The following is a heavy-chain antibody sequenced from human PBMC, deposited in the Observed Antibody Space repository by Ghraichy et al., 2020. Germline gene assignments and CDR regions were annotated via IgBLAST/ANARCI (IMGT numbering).Heavy chain of an antibody. CDR2: ISGSGGST. CDR1: GFTFSSYA. V-gene: IGHV3-23*01. CDR3: AKGTSRIYGDHYYFDY. Sequence: GGSLRLSCAASGFTFSSYAMSWVRQAPGKGLEWVSAISGSGGSTYYADSVKGRFTISRDNSKNTLYLQMNSLRAEDTAVYYCAKGTSRIYGDHYYFDYWGQGTLVTVSS. J-gene: IGHJ4*02. D-gene: IGHD4-17*01.